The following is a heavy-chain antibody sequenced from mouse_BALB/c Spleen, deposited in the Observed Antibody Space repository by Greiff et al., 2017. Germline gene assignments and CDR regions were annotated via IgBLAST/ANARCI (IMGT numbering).Heavy chain of an antibody. CDR1: GFTFSSFG. V-gene: IGHV5-17*02. Sequence: EVKLVESGGGLVQPGGSRKLSCAASGFTFSSFGMHWVRQAPEKGLEWVAYISSGSSTIYYADTVKGRFTISRDNPKNTLFLQMTSLRSEDTAMYYCARSYDYDGDWFAYWGQGTLVTVSA. CDR2: ISSGSSTI. J-gene: IGHJ3*01. D-gene: IGHD2-4*01. CDR3: ARSYDYDGDWFAY.